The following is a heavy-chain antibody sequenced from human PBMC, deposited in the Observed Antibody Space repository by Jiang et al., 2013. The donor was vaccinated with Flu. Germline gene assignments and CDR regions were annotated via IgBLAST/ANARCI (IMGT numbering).Heavy chain of an antibody. CDR2: IIPIFDTT. CDR3: SRQVPRAGFED. CDR1: GGTFSNYA. Sequence: SGAEVKKPGSSVKVSCKASGGTFSNYALIWVRQAPGQGLEWMGGIIPIFDTTVYAQKFQGRVSITAVESTSTAYMELSSLRSDDTAVYYCSRQVPRAGFEDWGQGTLVTVTS. J-gene: IGHJ4*02. V-gene: IGHV1-69*01.